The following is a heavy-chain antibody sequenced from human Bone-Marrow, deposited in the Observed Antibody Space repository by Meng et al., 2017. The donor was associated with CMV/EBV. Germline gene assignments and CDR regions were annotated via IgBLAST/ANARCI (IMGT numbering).Heavy chain of an antibody. V-gene: IGHV3-48*03. J-gene: IGHJ6*02. CDR2: ISSSGSTI. Sequence: GESLKISCAASGFTFSSYEMDWVRQAPGKGLEWVSYISSSGSTIYYADSVKGRFTISRDNAKNSLYLQMNSLRAEDTAVYYCARDGDDIVVVPAEMDVWAQGTTATFSS. CDR1: GFTFSSYE. CDR3: ARDGDDIVVVPAEMDV. D-gene: IGHD2-2*01.